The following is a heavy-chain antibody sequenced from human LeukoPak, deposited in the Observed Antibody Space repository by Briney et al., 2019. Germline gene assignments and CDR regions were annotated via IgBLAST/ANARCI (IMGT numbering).Heavy chain of an antibody. CDR1: GFTFSNYA. D-gene: IGHD5-18*01. Sequence: PGGSLRLSCAASGFTFSNYALSWVRQAPGKGREWVSDISGSGGSTYYADSVKGRFTISRDNSKNTMYLQMNSLRAEDTAVYYCAKRIQSAMAMGYWGQGTLVTVSS. V-gene: IGHV3-23*01. J-gene: IGHJ4*02. CDR2: ISGSGGST. CDR3: AKRIQSAMAMGY.